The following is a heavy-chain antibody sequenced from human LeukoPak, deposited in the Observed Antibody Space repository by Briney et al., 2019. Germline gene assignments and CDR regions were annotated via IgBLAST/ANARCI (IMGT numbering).Heavy chain of an antibody. CDR3: ARSTMWELNDY. D-gene: IGHD1-26*01. Sequence: SGTLSLTCAVSGGSISNGYWWSWVRQPPGKGLEWIGSIYYSGSTYYNPSLKSRVTISVDTSKNQFSLKLSSVTAAGTAVYYCARSTMWELNDYWGQGTLVTVSS. V-gene: IGHV4-4*02. J-gene: IGHJ4*02. CDR2: IYYSGST. CDR1: GGSISNGYW.